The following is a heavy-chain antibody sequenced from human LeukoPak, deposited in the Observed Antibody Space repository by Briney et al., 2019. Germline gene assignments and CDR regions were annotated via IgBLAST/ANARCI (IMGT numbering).Heavy chain of an antibody. J-gene: IGHJ5*02. D-gene: IGHD2-2*01. CDR2: ISAYNGNT. Sequence: ASVKVSCKASGYTFTSYGISWVRQAPGQGLEWMGWISAYNGNTNYAQKFQGRVTMTRNTSTSTVYMELSSLRSEDTAVYYCARGRAICSSTSCYGWVAAGTIWFDPWGQGTLVTVSS. V-gene: IGHV1-18*01. CDR3: ARGRAICSSTSCYGWVAAGTIWFDP. CDR1: GYTFTSYG.